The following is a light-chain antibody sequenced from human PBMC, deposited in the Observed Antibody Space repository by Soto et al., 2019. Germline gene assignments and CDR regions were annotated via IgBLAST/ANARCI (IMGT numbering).Light chain of an antibody. J-gene: IGKJ1*01. CDR2: GAS. Sequence: EIVLTQSPGTLSLSPGERATLSCRASQSVISRYVAWYQQRPGQAPRLLIYGASSRATGIPDRFTGIGSGTDFTLTITRLEPEDVAVYFCQQYDSSPWTFGQGTKVEIK. CDR1: QSVISRY. CDR3: QQYDSSPWT. V-gene: IGKV3-20*01.